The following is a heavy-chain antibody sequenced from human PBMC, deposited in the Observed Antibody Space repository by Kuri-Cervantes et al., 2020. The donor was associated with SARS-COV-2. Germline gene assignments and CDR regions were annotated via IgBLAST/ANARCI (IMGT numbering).Heavy chain of an antibody. J-gene: IGHJ4*02. D-gene: IGHD2-2*01. CDR2: IIPILGIA. CDR3: ASGYCSSTSCPRVDY. CDR1: GYTFTSYA. Sequence: SVKVSCKASGYTFTSYAMNWVRQAPGQGLEWMGGIIPILGIANYAQKFQGRVTITADKSTSTAYMELSSLRSEDTAVYYCASGYCSSTSCPRVDYWGQGTLVTVSS. V-gene: IGHV1-69*10.